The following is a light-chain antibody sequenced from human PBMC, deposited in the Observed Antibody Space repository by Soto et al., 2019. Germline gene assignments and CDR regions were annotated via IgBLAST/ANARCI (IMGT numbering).Light chain of an antibody. V-gene: IGKV3-15*01. CDR1: QSVTVN. J-gene: IGKJ1*01. CDR2: DAS. Sequence: EILLTQSPSTLSLSPGVGVTLSCRASQSVTVNSLAWYQQKPGQAPRLLIYDASTRATVIPGRFSGSGSGTEFTLTINSLQSEDFAVYYCQQYNNWPRTFGQGTKVDIK. CDR3: QQYNNWPRT.